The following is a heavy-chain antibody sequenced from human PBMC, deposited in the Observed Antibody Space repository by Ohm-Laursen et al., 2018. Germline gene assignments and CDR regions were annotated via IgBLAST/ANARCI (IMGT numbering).Heavy chain of an antibody. CDR2: IYYSGST. CDR1: GGSISSYY. J-gene: IGHJ3*02. Sequence: GTLSLTCTVSGGSISSYYWSWIRQPPGKGLEWIGYIYYSGSTNYNPSLKSRVTISVDTSKNQSSLKLSSVTAADTAVYYCARMTWEQTPDAFDIWGQGTMVTVSS. V-gene: IGHV4-59*01. D-gene: IGHD1-26*01. CDR3: ARMTWEQTPDAFDI.